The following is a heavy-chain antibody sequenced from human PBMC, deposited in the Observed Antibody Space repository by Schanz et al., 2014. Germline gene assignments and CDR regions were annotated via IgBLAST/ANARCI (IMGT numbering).Heavy chain of an antibody. CDR3: ARGQDHAKTGDL. V-gene: IGHV4-34*02. J-gene: IGHJ5*02. CDR2: VHPSGTT. CDR1: GVSFSFYY. D-gene: IGHD2-2*01. Sequence: QVHLQQWGAGLLQPSETLSLTCGVSGVSFSFYYWSWVRQPPGKGLEWIGEVHPSGTTNYNPSLSYRVPMSVDASKNQFSLKLTSVTAADTAVYYCARGQDHAKTGDLWGRGTLVTISS.